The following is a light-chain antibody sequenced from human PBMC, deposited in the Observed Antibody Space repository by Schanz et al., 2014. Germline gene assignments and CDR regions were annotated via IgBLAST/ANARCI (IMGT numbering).Light chain of an antibody. CDR1: SSDVGRYNR. Sequence: QSALTQPPSVSGSPGQSVTISCTGSSSDVGRYNRVSWFQQPPGTAPKLMIFQVNSRPSGVPDRFSGSKSGNTASLTISGLQAEDEADYYCSSYAGSNNLVFGGGTKLTVL. V-gene: IGLV2-18*02. CDR2: QVN. J-gene: IGLJ2*01. CDR3: SSYAGSNNLV.